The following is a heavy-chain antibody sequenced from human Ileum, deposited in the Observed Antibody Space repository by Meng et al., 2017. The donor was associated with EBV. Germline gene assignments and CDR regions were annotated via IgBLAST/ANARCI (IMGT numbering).Heavy chain of an antibody. CDR2: INPHTGNT. CDR1: GYTFINYA. Sequence: QVQLVQSGSELKKPXXXXKXSXKAXGYTFINYAINWVRQAPGQGLEWMGWINPHTGNTEYGQGFTGRFVLSSDTSVSTANLQISSLKAEDTAVYYCARGGPYPDSSGFHWYFDLWGRGTLVTVSS. J-gene: IGHJ2*01. V-gene: IGHV7-4-1*02. D-gene: IGHD3-22*01. CDR3: ARGGPYPDSSGFHWYFDL.